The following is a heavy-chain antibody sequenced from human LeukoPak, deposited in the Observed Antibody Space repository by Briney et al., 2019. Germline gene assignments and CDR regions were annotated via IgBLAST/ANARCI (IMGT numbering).Heavy chain of an antibody. Sequence: SETLSLTCTVSGGSISSSSYYWGWIRQPPGKGLEWIGSIYYSGSTYYNPSLKSRVTISVDTSKNQFSLKLSSVTAADTAVYYCARLAMGLQVGYYYGMDVWSQGTTVTVSS. V-gene: IGHV4-39*07. CDR2: IYYSGST. D-gene: IGHD4/OR15-4a*01. J-gene: IGHJ6*02. CDR3: ARLAMGLQVGYYYGMDV. CDR1: GGSISSSSYY.